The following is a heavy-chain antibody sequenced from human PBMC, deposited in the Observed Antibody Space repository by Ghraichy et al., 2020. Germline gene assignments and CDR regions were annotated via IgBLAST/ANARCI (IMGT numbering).Heavy chain of an antibody. J-gene: IGHJ5*02. V-gene: IGHV4-34*01. CDR2: INHSGST. Sequence: SQTLSLTCAVYGGSFSGYYWSWIRQPPGKGLEWIGEINHSGSTNYNPSLKSRVTISVDTSKNQFSLKLSSVTAADTAVYYCARRFGPTRITMVRGVIRSGIWFDPWGQGTLVTVSS. D-gene: IGHD3-10*01. CDR1: GGSFSGYY. CDR3: ARRFGPTRITMVRGVIRSGIWFDP.